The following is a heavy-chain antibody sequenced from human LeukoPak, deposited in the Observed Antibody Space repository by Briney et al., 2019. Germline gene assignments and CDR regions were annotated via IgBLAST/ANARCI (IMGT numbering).Heavy chain of an antibody. D-gene: IGHD2-8*01. Sequence: ASVKVSCKASGYNFISYYMHGVRQAAGQGLEWMGIINPSGGSTSYAQKFQDRVTMTRDTSTSTVYMELSSLKSEDTAVYYCAREDVVLVDAVRYYYYGMDVWGQGTTVTVSS. CDR3: AREDVVLVDAVRYYYYGMDV. J-gene: IGHJ6*02. CDR1: GYNFISYY. V-gene: IGHV1-46*01. CDR2: INPSGGST.